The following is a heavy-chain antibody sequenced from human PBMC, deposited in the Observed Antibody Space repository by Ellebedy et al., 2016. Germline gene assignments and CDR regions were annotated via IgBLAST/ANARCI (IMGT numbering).Heavy chain of an antibody. CDR2: ISSNGGST. V-gene: IGHV3-64D*06. CDR1: GFTFSSYA. CDR3: VKCPYSSSSMPYYYYYGMDV. D-gene: IGHD6-6*01. J-gene: IGHJ6*02. Sequence: GGSLRLSCSASGFTFSSYAMHWVRQAPGKGLEYVSAISSNGGSTYYADSVKGRFTISRGNSKNTLYLQMSSLRAEDTAVYYCVKCPYSSSSMPYYYYYGMDVWGQGTTVTISS.